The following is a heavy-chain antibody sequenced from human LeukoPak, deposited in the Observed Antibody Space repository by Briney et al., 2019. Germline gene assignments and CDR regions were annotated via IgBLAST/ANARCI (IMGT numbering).Heavy chain of an antibody. CDR1: GFTFSSYS. Sequence: GGSLRLSCAASGFTFSSYSMNWVRQAPGKGLEWVSSISSSSSYIYYADSVKGRFTISRDNAKNSLYLQMNSLRAEDTAVYYCARGVHSSSSVFDYWGQGTLVTVSS. D-gene: IGHD6-6*01. CDR2: ISSSSSYI. V-gene: IGHV3-21*01. CDR3: ARGVHSSSSVFDY. J-gene: IGHJ4*02.